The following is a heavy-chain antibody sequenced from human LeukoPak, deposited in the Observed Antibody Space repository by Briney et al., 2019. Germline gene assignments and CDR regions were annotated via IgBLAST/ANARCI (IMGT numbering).Heavy chain of an antibody. V-gene: IGHV3-30*01. CDR1: GFTFSSYA. CDR2: ISYDGSNK. Sequence: GGSLRLSCAASGFTFSSYAMHWVRQAPGKGLEWVAVISYDGSNKYYADSVKGRFTISRDNSKNTLYLQMNSLRAEDTAVYYCARTSTDDSSGYFDYQLDYWGQGTLVTVSS. CDR3: ARTSTDDSSGYFDYQLDY. D-gene: IGHD3-22*01. J-gene: IGHJ4*02.